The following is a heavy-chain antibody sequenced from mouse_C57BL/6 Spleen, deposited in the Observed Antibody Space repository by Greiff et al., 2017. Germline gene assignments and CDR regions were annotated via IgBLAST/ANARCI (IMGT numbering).Heavy chain of an antibody. D-gene: IGHD1-1*01. CDR1: GFTFSDYG. CDR3: AREDYYGSSSYYFDY. CDR2: ISSGSSTI. Sequence: EVKLVESGGGLVKPGGSLKLSCAASGFTFSDYGMHRVRQAPEKGLEWVAYISSGSSTIYYADTVKGRFTISRDNAKNTLFLQMTSLRSEDTAMYYCAREDYYGSSSYYFDYWGQGTTLTVSS. J-gene: IGHJ2*01. V-gene: IGHV5-17*01.